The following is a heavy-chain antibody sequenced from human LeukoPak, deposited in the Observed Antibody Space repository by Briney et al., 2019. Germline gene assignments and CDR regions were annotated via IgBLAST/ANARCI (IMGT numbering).Heavy chain of an antibody. CDR1: GFTVSRNY. Sequence: PGGSLRLSCAASGFTVSRNYMSWVRQAPGKGLQWVSVIYSGAGIYYADSVKGRFTISRDNSKNTLFLQMSSLRAEDTAVYYCAREFYDILTGYQDVFDVWGQGTMVTVSS. J-gene: IGHJ3*01. CDR3: AREFYDILTGYQDVFDV. V-gene: IGHV3-66*02. CDR2: IYSGAGI. D-gene: IGHD3-9*01.